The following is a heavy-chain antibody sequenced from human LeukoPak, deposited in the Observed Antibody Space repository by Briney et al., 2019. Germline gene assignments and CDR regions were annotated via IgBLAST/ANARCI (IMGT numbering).Heavy chain of an antibody. CDR2: INARGDT. V-gene: IGHV4-34*01. CDR1: GWSFNDYY. D-gene: IGHD2-2*01. CDR3: ARGQVPAARGYNWFDP. J-gene: IGHJ5*02. Sequence: SETLSLTCAVYGWSFNDYYWNWIRQPPGKGLEWIGEINARGDTSYNPSLKSRVTISVDTSKKQFSLRLTSIIAADTALYYCARGQVPAARGYNWFDPWGQGTLVTVSS.